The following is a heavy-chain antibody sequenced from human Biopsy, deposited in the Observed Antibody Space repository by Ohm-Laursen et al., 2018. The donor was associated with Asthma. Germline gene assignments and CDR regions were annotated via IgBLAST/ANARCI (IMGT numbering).Heavy chain of an antibody. V-gene: IGHV3-20*01. CDR3: ARDRAVTGLNDAFDT. CDR2: INWNGGST. J-gene: IGHJ3*02. D-gene: IGHD4-17*01. Sequence: LSLTCAASGFTFDDYAMSWVRQAPGKGLEWVSGINWNGGSTGYADSVKGRFTISRDNAKNSLYLQMNSLRAEDTALYHCARDRAVTGLNDAFDTWGQGKMVTVSS. CDR1: GFTFDDYA.